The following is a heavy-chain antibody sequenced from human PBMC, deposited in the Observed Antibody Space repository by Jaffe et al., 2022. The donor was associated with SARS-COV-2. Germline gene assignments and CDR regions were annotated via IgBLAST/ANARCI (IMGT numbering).Heavy chain of an antibody. V-gene: IGHV3-7*01. CDR2: IKQDGSEK. J-gene: IGHJ4*02. D-gene: IGHD5-12*01. Sequence: EVQLVESGGGLVQPGGSLRLSCAASGFTFSSYWMSWVRQAPGKGLEWVANIKQDGSEKYYVDSVKGRFTISRDNAKNSLYLQMNSLRAEDTAVYYCARGGRWLQFGPAGFDYWGQGTLVTVSS. CDR3: ARGGRWLQFGPAGFDY. CDR1: GFTFSSYW.